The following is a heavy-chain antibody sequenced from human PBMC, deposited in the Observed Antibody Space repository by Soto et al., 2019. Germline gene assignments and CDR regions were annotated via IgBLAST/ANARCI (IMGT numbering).Heavy chain of an antibody. CDR3: ARGLRFVDF. CDR1: GDSISTGVDY. CDR2: IYHNGST. Sequence: QVQLQESGPGLVKPSQTLSLTCTVSGDSISTGVDYWNWIRQHPGKGLEWIGNIYHNGSTYYNPSLKSRVTISVVTSKNQFCLKLSSVTAADTAVYYCARGLRFVDFWGQGTLGTVSS. J-gene: IGHJ4*02. D-gene: IGHD3-3*01. V-gene: IGHV4-31*03.